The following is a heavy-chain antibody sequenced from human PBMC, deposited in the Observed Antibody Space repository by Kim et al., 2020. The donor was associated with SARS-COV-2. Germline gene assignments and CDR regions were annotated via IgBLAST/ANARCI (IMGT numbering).Heavy chain of an antibody. V-gene: IGHV7-4-1*02. CDR2: INTNTGNP. CDR1: GYTFTSYA. D-gene: IGHD6-19*01. CDR3: ARSHSGWLTYRLIDY. Sequence: ASVKVSCKASGYTFTSYAMNWVRQAPGQGLEWRGWINTNTGNPTYAQGFTGRFVFSLDTSVSTAYLQISSLKAEDTAVYYCARSHSGWLTYRLIDYWGQGTLVTVSS. J-gene: IGHJ4*02.